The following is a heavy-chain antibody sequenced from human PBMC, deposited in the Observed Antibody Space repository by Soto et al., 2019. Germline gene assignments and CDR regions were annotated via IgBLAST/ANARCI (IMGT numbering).Heavy chain of an antibody. V-gene: IGHV1-69*01. D-gene: IGHD3-3*01. J-gene: IGHJ6*02. CDR2: IIPIFGTA. CDR1: GGTFSSYA. Sequence: QVQLVQSGAEVKKPGSSVKVSCKASGGTFSSYAISWVRQAPGQGLEWMGGIIPIFGTANYAQKFQGRVTITADESTSTAYMELSSLRSEDTAVYXXXXXRTIFGVVKGRYGMDVWGQGTTVTVXS. CDR3: XXXRTIFGVVKGRYGMDV.